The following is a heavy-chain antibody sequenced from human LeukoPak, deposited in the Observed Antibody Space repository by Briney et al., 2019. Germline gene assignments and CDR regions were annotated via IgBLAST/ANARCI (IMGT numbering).Heavy chain of an antibody. V-gene: IGHV4-59*01. CDR2: IYYSGST. Sequence: SETLSLTCTVSGGSISSYYWSWIRQPPGKGLERIGYIYYSGSTNYNPSPKSRVTISVDTSKNQFSLKLSSVTAADTAVYYCARVHRRISRGEVTGAFDIWGQGTMVTVSS. CDR3: ARVHRRISRGEVTGAFDI. CDR1: GGSISSYY. J-gene: IGHJ3*02. D-gene: IGHD3-16*01.